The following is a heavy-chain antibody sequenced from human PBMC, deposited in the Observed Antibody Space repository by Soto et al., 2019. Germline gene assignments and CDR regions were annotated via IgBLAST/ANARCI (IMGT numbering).Heavy chain of an antibody. D-gene: IGHD6-6*01. V-gene: IGHV3-21*01. CDR1: GFTFSSYS. CDR2: ISSSSSYI. J-gene: IGHJ6*02. CDR3: ARADAIYSSSVHYYYGMDV. Sequence: GGSLRLSCAASGFTFSSYSMNWVHQAPGKGLEWVSSISSSSSYIYYADSVKGRFTISRDNAKNSLYLQMNSLRAEDTAVYYCARADAIYSSSVHYYYGMDVWGQGTTVTVSS.